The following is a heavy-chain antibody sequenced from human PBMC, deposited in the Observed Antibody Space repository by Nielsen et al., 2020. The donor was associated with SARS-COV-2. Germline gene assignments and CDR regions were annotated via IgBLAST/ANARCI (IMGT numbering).Heavy chain of an antibody. CDR3: ARADYGGVVPIANFDN. V-gene: IGHV3-21*01. Sequence: GESLKISCAASGFTFSSYSMNWVRQAPGKGLEWVSSISSSSSYIYYADSVKGRFTISRDNAKNSLYLQMNSLRSEDTAVYFCARADYGGVVPIANFDNWGQGTPVTVSS. CDR1: GFTFSSYS. CDR2: ISSSSSYI. D-gene: IGHD2-2*01. J-gene: IGHJ4*02.